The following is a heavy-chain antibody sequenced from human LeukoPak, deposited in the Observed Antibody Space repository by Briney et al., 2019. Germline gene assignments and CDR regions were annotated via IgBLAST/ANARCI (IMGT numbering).Heavy chain of an antibody. CDR2: IYYSGST. V-gene: IGHV4-59*12. J-gene: IGHJ3*02. CDR3: ARAGPPITMIVVPPPTPGAFDI. D-gene: IGHD3-22*01. Sequence: SETLSLTCTVSGGSISSYYWSWIRQPPGEGLEWIGYIYYSGSTDYNPSLKSRVTILVDTSKNQFSLKLSSVTAADTAVYYCARAGPPITMIVVPPPTPGAFDIWGQGTMVTVSS. CDR1: GGSISSYY.